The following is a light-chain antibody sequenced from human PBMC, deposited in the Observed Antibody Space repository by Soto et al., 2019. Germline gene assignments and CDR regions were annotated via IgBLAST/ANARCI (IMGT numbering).Light chain of an antibody. CDR1: QSVNWW. J-gene: IGKJ1*01. V-gene: IGKV1-5*01. Sequence: DIQMTQSHSTLTASVGHRVTIACRASQSVNWWLAWYEKNPGRAPKLLIYDASNLQSRVPSRFSGSGSVTEFTLSISSLQPEDFATYYCQEYNCGCRVGQGTKVEI. CDR3: QEYNCGCR. CDR2: DAS.